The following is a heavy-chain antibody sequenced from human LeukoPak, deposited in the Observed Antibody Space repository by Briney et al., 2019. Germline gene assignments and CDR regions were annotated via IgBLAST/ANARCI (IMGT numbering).Heavy chain of an antibody. J-gene: IGHJ3*02. V-gene: IGHV4-34*01. D-gene: IGHD2-2*01. CDR3: ARGIDDCRTTTCYLGAFDI. CDR2: INHSGST. Sequence: SETLSLTCAVYGGSFSGYYWSWIRQPPGKELEWIGEINHSGSTNYKSSLKSRGTISADTSKNQFSLKLSSVTAADTAVYYCARGIDDCRTTTCYLGAFDIWGQGTMVTVSS. CDR1: GGSFSGYY.